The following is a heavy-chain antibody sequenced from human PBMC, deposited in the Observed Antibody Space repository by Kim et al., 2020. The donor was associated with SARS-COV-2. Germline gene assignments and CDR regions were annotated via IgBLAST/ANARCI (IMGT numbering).Heavy chain of an antibody. V-gene: IGHV3-48*04. Sequence: GGSLRLSCAAPGFTFSSYSMNWVRQAPGKGLEWVSYISSSSSTIYYADSVKGRFTISRDNAKNSLYLQMNSLRAEDTAVYYCARENLGLSIYCSGGSCYSSNPFDYWGQGTLVTVSS. CDR1: GFTFSSYS. J-gene: IGHJ4*02. CDR3: ARENLGLSIYCSGGSCYSSNPFDY. CDR2: ISSSSSTI. D-gene: IGHD2-15*01.